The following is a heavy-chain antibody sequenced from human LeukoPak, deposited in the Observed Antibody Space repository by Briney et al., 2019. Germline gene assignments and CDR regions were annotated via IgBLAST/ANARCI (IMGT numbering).Heavy chain of an antibody. V-gene: IGHV4-61*01. Sequence: PSETLSLTCTVSGGSVSSGSYYWSWIRQPPGKGLEWIGYIYYSGSTNYNPSLKSRVTISVDTSKNQFSLKLSSVTAADTAVYYCARLNCSSTSCYEVYWGQGTLVTVSS. CDR1: GGSVSSGSYY. D-gene: IGHD2-2*01. CDR3: ARLNCSSTSCYEVY. CDR2: IYYSGST. J-gene: IGHJ4*02.